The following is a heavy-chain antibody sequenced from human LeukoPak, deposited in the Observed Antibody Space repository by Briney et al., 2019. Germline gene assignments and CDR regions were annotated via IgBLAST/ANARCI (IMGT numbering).Heavy chain of an antibody. CDR3: AGGYLLGIVGATRLNDY. CDR2: MNPNSGNT. Sequence: ASVKVSCKASGYTFTSYDINWVRQATGQGLEWMGWMNPNSGNTGYAQKFQGRVTMTRNTSISTAYMELSSLRSEDTAVYYCAGGYLLGIVGATRLNDYWGQGTLVTVSS. V-gene: IGHV1-8*01. J-gene: IGHJ4*02. D-gene: IGHD1-26*01. CDR1: GYTFTSYD.